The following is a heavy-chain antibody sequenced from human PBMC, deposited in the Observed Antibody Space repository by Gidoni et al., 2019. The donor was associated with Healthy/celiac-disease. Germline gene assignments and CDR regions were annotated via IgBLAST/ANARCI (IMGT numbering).Heavy chain of an antibody. CDR1: GFTFSSYG. Sequence: QVQLVESGGGVVQPGRSLSISCAASGFTFSSYGMHWVRQAPGKGLEWVAVRWYDGSNKYYADSVKGRFTISRDNSKNTLYLQMNSLRAEDTAVYYCARELTVFSTTVTTGYWGQGTLVTVSS. V-gene: IGHV3-33*01. J-gene: IGHJ4*02. CDR2: RWYDGSNK. CDR3: ARELTVFSTTVTTGY. D-gene: IGHD4-17*01.